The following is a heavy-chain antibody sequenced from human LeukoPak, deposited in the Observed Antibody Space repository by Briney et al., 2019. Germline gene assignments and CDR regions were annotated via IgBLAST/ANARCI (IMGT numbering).Heavy chain of an antibody. CDR3: ATQSNSFSYFDY. V-gene: IGHV3-21*01. D-gene: IGHD2/OR15-2a*01. Sequence: GGSLRLSCAASGFTFSSYSMNWVRQAPGKGLEWVSSISSSSSYIYYADSVKGRFTISRDNAKNSLYLQMNSLRAEDTAVYYCATQSNSFSYFDYWGQGTLVTVSS. CDR2: ISSSSSYI. J-gene: IGHJ4*02. CDR1: GFTFSSYS.